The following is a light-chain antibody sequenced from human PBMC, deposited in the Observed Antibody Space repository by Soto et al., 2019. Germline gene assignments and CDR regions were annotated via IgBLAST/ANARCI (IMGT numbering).Light chain of an antibody. Sequence: DIQMTQSPSTLSASVGDRVTITCRASQSISSWLAWYQQKPGKAPKLLIYKASSLESGVPSRFSGSGSGTEFTLTISSLQPDGFATYYCQQYNSYSTFGQGTRREIK. CDR3: QQYNSYST. CDR1: QSISSW. CDR2: KAS. V-gene: IGKV1-5*03. J-gene: IGKJ5*01.